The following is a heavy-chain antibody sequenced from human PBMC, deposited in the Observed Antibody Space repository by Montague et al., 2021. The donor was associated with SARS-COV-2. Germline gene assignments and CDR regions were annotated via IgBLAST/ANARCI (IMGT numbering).Heavy chain of an antibody. J-gene: IGHJ5*02. CDR1: GFTFSSYS. Sequence: SLRLSCAASGFTFSSYSMNWVCQAPGKGLEWVSSISSSSSYIYYADSVKGRFTISRDNAKNSLYLQMNSLRAEDTAVYYCARDGQIRFLEWLHNWFDPWGQGTLVTVSS. CDR2: ISSSSSYI. D-gene: IGHD3-3*01. V-gene: IGHV3-21*01. CDR3: ARDGQIRFLEWLHNWFDP.